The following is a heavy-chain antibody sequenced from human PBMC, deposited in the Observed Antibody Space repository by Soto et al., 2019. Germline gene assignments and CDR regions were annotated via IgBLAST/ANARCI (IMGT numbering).Heavy chain of an antibody. D-gene: IGHD4-17*01. Sequence: PWWSLRLSCSASVFTFSSYWMHWVRQAPGKGLVWVSRINSDGSSTSYADSVKGRFTISRDNAKNTLYLQMNSLRAEDTAVYYCARALATVVTLPDYWGQGTLVTVSS. J-gene: IGHJ4*02. CDR2: INSDGSST. V-gene: IGHV3-74*01. CDR1: VFTFSSYW. CDR3: ARALATVVTLPDY.